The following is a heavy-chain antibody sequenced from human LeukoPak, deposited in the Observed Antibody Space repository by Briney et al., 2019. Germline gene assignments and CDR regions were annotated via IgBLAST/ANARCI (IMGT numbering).Heavy chain of an antibody. CDR1: GGTFSSYA. V-gene: IGHV1-69*01. J-gene: IGHJ4*02. CDR3: ARRQPGSGYDWAGPIGD. D-gene: IGHD5-12*01. Sequence: SVKVSCKASGGTFSSYAISWVRQAPGQGLEWMGGIIPIFGTANYAQKFQGRVTITADESTSTAYMELSSLRSEDTAVYYCARRQPGSGYDWAGPIGDWGQGTLVTVSS. CDR2: IIPIFGTA.